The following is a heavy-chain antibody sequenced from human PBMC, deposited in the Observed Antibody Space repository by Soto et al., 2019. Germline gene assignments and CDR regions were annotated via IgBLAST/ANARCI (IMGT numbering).Heavy chain of an antibody. CDR1: GYAFSTYL. Sequence: QVQLVQSAAEVRRPGASVKVSCRTSGYAFSTYLMHWVRQAPGQGLEWMGILNPTAGRTSYSQKFQGRVTMTSDASTSTAYMELTGLRSDDTAVYYCARALRGGLTVVNPAHWGQGTPVTVSS. D-gene: IGHD3-9*01. J-gene: IGHJ4*02. V-gene: IGHV1-46*01. CDR3: ARALRGGLTVVNPAH. CDR2: LNPTAGRT.